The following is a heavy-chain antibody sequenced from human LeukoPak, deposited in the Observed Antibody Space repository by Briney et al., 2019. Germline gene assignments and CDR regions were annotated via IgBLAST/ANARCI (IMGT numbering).Heavy chain of an antibody. J-gene: IGHJ4*02. CDR3: ARISKWRLPSGHYLGTPLDY. CDR1: GFSLSSSGMG. V-gene: IGHV2-5*01. D-gene: IGHD6-19*01. CDR2: IYWNEDR. Sequence: SGPTLVNPTQTLTLTCTFSGFSLSSSGMGVGWVRQPPGKALEWLALIYWNEDRRYSPSLKSRLTITKDTSNNQVVLTMTNMDPVDTATYFCARISKWRLPSGHYLGTPLDYWGQGSLVTVSS.